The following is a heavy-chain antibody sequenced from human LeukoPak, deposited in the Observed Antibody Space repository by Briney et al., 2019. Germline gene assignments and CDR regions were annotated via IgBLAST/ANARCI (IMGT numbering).Heavy chain of an antibody. D-gene: IGHD3-22*01. J-gene: IGHJ4*02. CDR3: AKGGLHYHDSNPIDY. Sequence: GGSLRLSCAASGFTFSSYEMNWVRQAPGKGLEWVSYIRSSSSNIHYADSVKGRFTISRDNAKNSLYLQMNSLRADDTAVYYCAKGGLHYHDSNPIDYWGQGTLVTVSS. V-gene: IGHV3-48*03. CDR2: IRSSSSNI. CDR1: GFTFSSYE.